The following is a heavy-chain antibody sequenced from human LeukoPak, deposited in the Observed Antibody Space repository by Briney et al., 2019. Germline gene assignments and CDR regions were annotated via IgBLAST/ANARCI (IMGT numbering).Heavy chain of an antibody. CDR2: ISSSGGSI. CDR3: ARGALGHSHGYYYLDY. J-gene: IGHJ4*02. D-gene: IGHD5-18*01. V-gene: IGHV3-48*03. Sequence: GGSLRLSCAASGFTFSSYEMNWVRQAPGKGLEWVSYISSSGGSINYADSVKGRFTISRDNAKDSLYLQMNSLRAEDTAVYYCARGALGHSHGYYYLDYWGQGTLVTVSS. CDR1: GFTFSSYE.